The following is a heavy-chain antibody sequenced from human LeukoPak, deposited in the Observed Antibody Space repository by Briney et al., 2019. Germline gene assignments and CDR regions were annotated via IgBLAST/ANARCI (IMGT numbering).Heavy chain of an antibody. CDR1: GGSFSGFC. J-gene: IGHJ4*02. Sequence: PSETLSLTCTVYGGSFSGFCWRWIRQPPGKGLEWVGEINHSGSTNYNPSLKSRVTISVDTSKNPFSLKLTSVTAADTAVYYITTCKPETGIDYCLQGTLVTVSS. D-gene: IGHD3-9*01. CDR2: INHSGST. CDR3: TTCKPETGIDY. V-gene: IGHV4-34*01.